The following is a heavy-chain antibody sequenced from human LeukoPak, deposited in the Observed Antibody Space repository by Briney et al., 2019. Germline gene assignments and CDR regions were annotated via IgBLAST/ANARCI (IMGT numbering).Heavy chain of an antibody. D-gene: IGHD6-19*01. CDR1: GFTFSSYG. J-gene: IGHJ4*02. Sequence: GGSLRLSCAASGFTFSSYGRHWVRQAPGKGLEWVAFIRYDGSNKYYADSVKGRFTISRDNSKNTLYLQMNSLRAEDTAVYYCAKVDTKGSGWPYWGQGTLVTVSS. CDR3: AKVDTKGSGWPY. V-gene: IGHV3-30*02. CDR2: IRYDGSNK.